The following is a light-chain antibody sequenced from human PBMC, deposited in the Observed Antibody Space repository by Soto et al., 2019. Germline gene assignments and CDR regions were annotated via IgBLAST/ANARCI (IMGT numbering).Light chain of an antibody. CDR3: SSYAGINTLV. J-gene: IGLJ2*01. V-gene: IGLV2-8*01. Sequence: QSALTQPPSASGSPGKPVSISCTGTSSDVGGHNYVSWYQQRPGKAPKLIIYEVTQRPSGVSDRFSGSKSGNTATLTVSGLQAEDEADYHCSSYAGINTLVFGGGPQLTVL. CDR1: SSDVGGHNY. CDR2: EVT.